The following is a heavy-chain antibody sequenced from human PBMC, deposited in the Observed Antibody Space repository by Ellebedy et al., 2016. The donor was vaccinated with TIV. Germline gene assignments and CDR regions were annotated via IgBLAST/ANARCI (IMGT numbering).Heavy chain of an antibody. Sequence: AASVKVSCKASGYTFTGYYMHWVRQAPGQGLEWMGWVNPSSGGTKYAQTFEGRVTMTSDTYISTGYMELSRLTSDDTATYYCSINRAGSSADYWGQGTLVTVSS. J-gene: IGHJ4*02. CDR3: SINRAGSSADY. D-gene: IGHD3-10*01. CDR2: VNPSSGGT. CDR1: GYTFTGYY. V-gene: IGHV1-2*02.